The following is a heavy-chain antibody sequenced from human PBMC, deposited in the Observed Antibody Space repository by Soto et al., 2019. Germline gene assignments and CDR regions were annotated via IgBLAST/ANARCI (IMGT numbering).Heavy chain of an antibody. V-gene: IGHV3-23*01. CDR3: GSWVSAHFDF. D-gene: IGHD2-8*01. Sequence: EVQLLESGGGLVQPGGSLRLSCAASGFIFGNHGMTWVRQAPGRALEWVSTINANAIDTHYADSVKGRFTISRDNSKSTLDLQMNSLRDEDTALYYCGSWVSAHFDFWGPGTLVTVSS. J-gene: IGHJ4*02. CDR2: INANAIDT. CDR1: GFIFGNHG.